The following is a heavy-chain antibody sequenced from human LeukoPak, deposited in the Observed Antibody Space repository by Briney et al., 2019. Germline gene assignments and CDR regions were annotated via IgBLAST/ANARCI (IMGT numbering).Heavy chain of an antibody. D-gene: IGHD6-13*01. Sequence: GGSLRLSCAASGFTFDDYAMHWVRQAPGKGLEWVSGISWNSGSIGYADSVKGRFTISRDNAKNSLYLQMNSLRAEDTALYYCAKDIGGSAAAGHFDYWGQGTLVTVSS. V-gene: IGHV3-9*01. CDR2: ISWNSGSI. CDR3: AKDIGGSAAAGHFDY. CDR1: GFTFDDYA. J-gene: IGHJ4*02.